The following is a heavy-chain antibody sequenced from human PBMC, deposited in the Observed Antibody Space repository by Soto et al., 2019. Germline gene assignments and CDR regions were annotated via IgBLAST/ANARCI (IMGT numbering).Heavy chain of an antibody. CDR1: GFTFSSYA. CDR3: ARRGSGSYYDY. CDR2: ISGSGDST. Sequence: EVQLLESGGGLVQPGGSLRLSCAASGFTFSSYAMRWVRQAPGKGLEWVSAISGSGDSTYYADSVKGRFTVSRDNSKNSLYLQMNTLRAEGTGVYYCARRGSGSYYDYWGQGTLVSVSS. D-gene: IGHD1-26*01. J-gene: IGHJ4*02. V-gene: IGHV3-23*01.